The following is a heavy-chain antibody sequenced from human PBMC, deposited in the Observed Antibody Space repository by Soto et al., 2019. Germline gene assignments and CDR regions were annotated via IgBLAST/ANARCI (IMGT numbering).Heavy chain of an antibody. Sequence: GSLRLSCAASGFTFSSYAMSWVRQAPGKGLKWISSISGSGTSTYYADSVKGRFTISRDNSKNTMYLQMNSLRAEDTALYFCAKENTPDYGDYVDYWGQGTLVTVSS. CDR3: AKENTPDYGDYVDY. CDR1: GFTFSSYA. CDR2: ISGSGTST. J-gene: IGHJ4*02. V-gene: IGHV3-23*01. D-gene: IGHD4-17*01.